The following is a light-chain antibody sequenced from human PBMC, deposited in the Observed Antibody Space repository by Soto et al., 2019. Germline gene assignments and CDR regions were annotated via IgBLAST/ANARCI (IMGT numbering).Light chain of an antibody. CDR3: SSYAGSSNV. J-gene: IGLJ1*01. Sequence: QSVLTQPRSVSGSPGQSVTISCTGTSSDVGGYHYVSWYQHHPGKAPKLVIFEVNKRPSGVPDRFSGSKSGNTASPTVSGLQAEDEADYYCSSYAGSSNVFGTGTKVTVL. CDR2: EVN. CDR1: SSDVGGYHY. V-gene: IGLV2-8*01.